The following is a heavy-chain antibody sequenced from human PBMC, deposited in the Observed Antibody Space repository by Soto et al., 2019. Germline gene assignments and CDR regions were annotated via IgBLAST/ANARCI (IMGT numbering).Heavy chain of an antibody. CDR1: GFTFSSYA. CDR2: ISYDGSNK. D-gene: IGHD6-19*01. CDR3: ARGRIAVAGTPPNYYYYGMDV. J-gene: IGHJ6*02. Sequence: SGGSLRLSCAASGFTFSSYAMHWVRQAPGKGLEWVAVISYDGSNKYYADSVKGRFTISRDNSKNTLYLQMNSLRAEDTAVYYCARGRIAVAGTPPNYYYYGMDVWGQGTTVTVSS. V-gene: IGHV3-30-3*01.